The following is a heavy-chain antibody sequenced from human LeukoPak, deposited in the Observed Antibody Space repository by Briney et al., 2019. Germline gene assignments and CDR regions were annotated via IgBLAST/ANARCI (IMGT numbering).Heavy chain of an antibody. CDR2: IYSGGST. Sequence: PGGSLRLSCAASGFTFSSYSMNWVRQAPGKGLEWVSVIYSGGSTYYADSVKGRFTISRDNSKNTLYLQMNSLRAEDTAVYYCATESSSWSHGMDVWGQGTTVTVSS. CDR1: GFTFSSYS. D-gene: IGHD6-13*01. V-gene: IGHV3-53*01. J-gene: IGHJ6*02. CDR3: ATESSSWSHGMDV.